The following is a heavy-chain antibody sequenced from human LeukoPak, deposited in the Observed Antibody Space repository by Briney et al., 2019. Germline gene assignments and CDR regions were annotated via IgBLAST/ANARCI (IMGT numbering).Heavy chain of an antibody. CDR2: ISSSSSYI. D-gene: IGHD4-17*01. J-gene: IGHJ3*02. CDR3: ARLSTVDAFDI. CDR1: GYTFSTYW. V-gene: IGHV3-21*01. Sequence: GGSLRLSCAASGYTFSTYWMHWVRQGPGKGLEWVSSISSSSSYIYYADSVKGRFTISRDNAKNSLYLQMNSLRAEDTAVYYCARLSTVDAFDIWGQGTMVTVSS.